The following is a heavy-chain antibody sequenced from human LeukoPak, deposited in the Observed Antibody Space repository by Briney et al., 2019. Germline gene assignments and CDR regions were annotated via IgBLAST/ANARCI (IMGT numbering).Heavy chain of an antibody. CDR3: AKDGTINYDILTGYRTSAFDY. D-gene: IGHD3-9*01. J-gene: IGHJ4*02. V-gene: IGHV3-30*02. Sequence: GGSLRLSCAASGFTFSSYSMNWVRQAPGKGLEWVAFIRYDGSNKYYADSVKGRFTISRDNSKNTLYLQMNSLRAEDTAVYYCAKDGTINYDILTGYRTSAFDYWGQGTLVAVSS. CDR1: GFTFSSYS. CDR2: IRYDGSNK.